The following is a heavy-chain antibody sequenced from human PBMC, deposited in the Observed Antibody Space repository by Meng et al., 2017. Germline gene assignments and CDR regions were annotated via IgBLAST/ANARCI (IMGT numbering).Heavy chain of an antibody. CDR3: ARGAYYYDSSGYWY. D-gene: IGHD3-22*01. Sequence: GGSLRLSCAASGFTFSSYAMSWVRQAPGKGLEWVAVISYDGSNKYYADSVKGRFTISRDNSKNTLYLQMNSLRAEDTAVYYCARGAYYYDSSGYWYWGQGTLVTVSS. CDR2: ISYDGSNK. J-gene: IGHJ4*02. CDR1: GFTFSSYA. V-gene: IGHV3-30*04.